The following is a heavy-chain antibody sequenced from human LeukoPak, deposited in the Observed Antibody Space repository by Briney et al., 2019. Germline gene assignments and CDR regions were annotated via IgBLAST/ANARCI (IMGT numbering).Heavy chain of an antibody. CDR2: ISWNSGSI. Sequence: GRSLRLSCAVSGFTFDDYAMHWVRQAPGKGVEWVSGISWNSGSIGYADSVKGRFTISRDNAKNSLYLQMNSLRAEDMALYYCAKDDCSSTSCQIDYWGQGTLVTVSS. CDR3: AKDDCSSTSCQIDY. V-gene: IGHV3-9*03. J-gene: IGHJ4*02. CDR1: GFTFDDYA. D-gene: IGHD2-2*01.